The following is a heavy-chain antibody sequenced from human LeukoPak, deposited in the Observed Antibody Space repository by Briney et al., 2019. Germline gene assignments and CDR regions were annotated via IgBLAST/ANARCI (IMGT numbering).Heavy chain of an antibody. D-gene: IGHD5-24*01. CDR1: GGSINSDY. J-gene: IGHJ3*02. V-gene: IGHV4-59*01. Sequence: SETLSLTCSVSGGSINSDYWNWIRQPPGKGLEWIGYIYHSGSTNYNPSLKSRVTISIDKSKKQFSLKLISVTTADTAIYYCARVGGMTTINDAAFDIWGQGTMVTVSS. CDR3: ARVGGMTTINDAAFDI. CDR2: IYHSGST.